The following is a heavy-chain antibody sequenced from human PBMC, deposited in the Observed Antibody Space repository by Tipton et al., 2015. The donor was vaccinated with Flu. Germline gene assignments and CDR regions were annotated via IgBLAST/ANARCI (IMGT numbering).Heavy chain of an antibody. V-gene: IGHV3-48*03. CDR2: ISSSGNTI. D-gene: IGHD7-27*01. CDR1: GFTFSSYE. CDR3: ATLTGDDY. J-gene: IGHJ4*02. Sequence: SLRLSCAASGFTFSSYEMNWVRQASGKGLEWVSYISSSGNTISYADSVRGRFTISRDNTKTSLYLQLNSLRAEDTAIYYCATLTGDDYWGQGILVTVSS.